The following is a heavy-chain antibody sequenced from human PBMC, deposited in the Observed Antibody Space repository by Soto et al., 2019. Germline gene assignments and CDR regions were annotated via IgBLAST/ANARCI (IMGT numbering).Heavy chain of an antibody. D-gene: IGHD3-10*01. Sequence: SETLSLTCAVYGGSFSGYYWSWIRQPPGKGLEWIGEINRSGVTKYNPSLKSRVTISIDTSKNQFSLKVTSVTAADTAVYYCARHARITMVRGVIINDYYYMDVWGKGTTVTVSS. V-gene: IGHV4-34*01. J-gene: IGHJ6*03. CDR3: ARHARITMVRGVIINDYYYMDV. CDR2: INRSGVT. CDR1: GGSFSGYY.